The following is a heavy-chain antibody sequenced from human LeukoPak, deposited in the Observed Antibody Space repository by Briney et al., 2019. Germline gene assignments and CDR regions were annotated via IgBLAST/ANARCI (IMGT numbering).Heavy chain of an antibody. CDR1: GFTFSNSW. V-gene: IGHV3-15*01. D-gene: IGHD2-21*01. CDR3: AADSPVSMAHSFDY. Sequence: PGESLRLSCAASGFTFSNSWMSWVRQAPGRGLEWVGRIKSKDSGGTIDYAAPVKDRFLISRDDSETTLYLQMNGLKTEDTAVYFCAADSPVSMAHSFDYWGQGILVTVSS. CDR2: IKSKDSGGTI. J-gene: IGHJ4*02.